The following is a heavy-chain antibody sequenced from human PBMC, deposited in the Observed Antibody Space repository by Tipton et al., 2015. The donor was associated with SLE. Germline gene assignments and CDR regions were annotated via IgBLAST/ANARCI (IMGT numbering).Heavy chain of an antibody. Sequence: SLRLSCAASGFTFSSFWMSWVRQAPGKGLEWVATIKQDGSEKYYVDSVKGRFTISRDNAKNTLYLQMNSLRAEDTAVYYCARGATKDYWGQGTLVTVSS. D-gene: IGHD1-26*01. CDR2: IKQDGSEK. CDR1: GFTFSSFW. V-gene: IGHV3-7*01. CDR3: ARGATKDY. J-gene: IGHJ4*02.